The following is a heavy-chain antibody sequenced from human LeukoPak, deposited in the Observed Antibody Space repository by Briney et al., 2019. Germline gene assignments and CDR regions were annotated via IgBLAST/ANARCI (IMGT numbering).Heavy chain of an antibody. Sequence: LAGGSLRLSCAASGFRFSSYWMSWVRQAPGKGLEWVANIKQDGSEKYYVDSVKGRFTISRDSAKNSLYLQMNSLRVEDTAVYYCVRALGTGSYWGQGTLVTVSP. V-gene: IGHV3-7*03. D-gene: IGHD1-1*01. CDR3: VRALGTGSY. CDR2: IKQDGSEK. J-gene: IGHJ4*02. CDR1: GFRFSSYW.